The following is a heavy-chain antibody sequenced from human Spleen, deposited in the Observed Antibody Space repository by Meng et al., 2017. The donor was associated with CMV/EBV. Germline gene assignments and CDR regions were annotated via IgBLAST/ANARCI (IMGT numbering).Heavy chain of an antibody. V-gene: IGHV1-18*01. J-gene: IGHJ6*02. CDR1: GYTFTTYS. CDR2: ISPYNGNT. CDR3: ASSRGRQWLLPSDYYYYYGMDV. D-gene: IGHD6-19*01. Sequence: ASVKVSCKASGYTFTTYSITWVRQAPGQGLEWMGWISPYNGNTEYAQKFQGRVTMTTDTSTSTAYMEVRSLTSDDTAMYYCASSRGRQWLLPSDYYYYYGMDVWGQGTTVTVSS.